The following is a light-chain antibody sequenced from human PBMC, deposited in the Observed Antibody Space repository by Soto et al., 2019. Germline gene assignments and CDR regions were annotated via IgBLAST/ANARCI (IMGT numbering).Light chain of an antibody. CDR2: DAS. CDR1: QSVSSN. CDR3: QQYNNWRT. J-gene: IGKJ5*01. Sequence: EIVMTQSPGTLSVSPGERATLSCRASQSVSSNLAWYQQKPGQAPRLLIYDASTRATGIPARFSGSGSGTEFTLTISSLQSEDFVVYYCQQYNNWRTFGQGTRLEIK. V-gene: IGKV3-15*01.